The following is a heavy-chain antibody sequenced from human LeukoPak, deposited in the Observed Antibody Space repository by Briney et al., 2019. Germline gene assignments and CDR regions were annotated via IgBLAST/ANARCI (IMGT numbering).Heavy chain of an antibody. CDR2: IYPGDSDT. V-gene: IGHV5-51*01. Sequence: GESLKISCKGSGYSFTSYWIGWVRQMPGKGLEWMGIIYPGDSDTRYSPSFQGQVTISADKSISTAYLQWSSLKASDTAMYYCAMKSWEPGEGGDYLDYWGQGTLVTVSS. CDR1: GYSFTSYW. J-gene: IGHJ4*02. D-gene: IGHD1-26*01. CDR3: AMKSWEPGEGGDYLDY.